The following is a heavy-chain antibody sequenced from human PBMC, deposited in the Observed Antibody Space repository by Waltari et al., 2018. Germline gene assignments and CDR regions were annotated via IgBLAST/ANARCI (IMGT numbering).Heavy chain of an antibody. V-gene: IGHV1-18*04. CDR3: ARIYYYHGMDV. CDR2: SAYKGNT. Sequence: QVQLVQSGAEVKTPGASVKVSCKASGYTFTSYGIIWVRQAPGQGLEWMGSAYKGNTNYAQELQSRVTMTTETSTSTAYMELRSLRSDDTAVYYCARIYYYHGMDVWGQGTTVTVSS. J-gene: IGHJ6*02. CDR1: GYTFTSYG.